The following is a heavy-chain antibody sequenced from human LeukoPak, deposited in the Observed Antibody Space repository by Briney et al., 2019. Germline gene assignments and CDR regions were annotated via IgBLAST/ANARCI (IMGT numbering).Heavy chain of an antibody. J-gene: IGHJ6*03. V-gene: IGHV3-23*01. CDR1: GFTFSSYA. CDR2: SGSGGTT. CDR3: AKTAPTSDFVVVVAANYYYMDV. D-gene: IGHD2-15*01. Sequence: PGGSLRLSRAASGFTFSSYAMSWVRQAPGKGLEWVSGSGSGGTTYYADSVKGRFTISRDNSKNALYLQMNSLRAEDTAVYYCAKTAPTSDFVVVVAANYYYMDVWGKGTTVTVSS.